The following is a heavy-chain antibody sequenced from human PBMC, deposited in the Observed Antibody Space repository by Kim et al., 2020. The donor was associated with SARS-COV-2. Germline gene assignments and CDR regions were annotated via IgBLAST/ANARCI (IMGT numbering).Heavy chain of an antibody. Sequence: ASVKVSCKASGYTFTGYYIHWVRQVPGQGLEWMGHIDPNSGDTAYAERFQGRVTLTSDMSITTAFMELSRLTSDDTAVYYCARESPKGGYEVIDLWGHGT. CDR3: ARESPKGGYEVIDL. V-gene: IGHV1-2*06. D-gene: IGHD2-15*01. J-gene: IGHJ3*01. CDR2: IDPNSGDT. CDR1: GYTFTGYY.